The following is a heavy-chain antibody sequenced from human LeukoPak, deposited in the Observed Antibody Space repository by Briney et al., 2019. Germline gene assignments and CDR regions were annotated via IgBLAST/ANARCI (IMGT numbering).Heavy chain of an antibody. D-gene: IGHD1-26*01. CDR3: EKTVGVNYFDY. J-gene: IGHJ4*02. Sequence: GGSLRLSCAASGFTFGTYAMSWVRRAPGKGLEWVSSISGSGVSTFHADSVKGRFTISRDNSKNTLYLQMHSMRGEDTAMYYCEKTVGVNYFDYWGQGTLVTVYS. CDR2: ISGSGVST. CDR1: GFTFGTYA. V-gene: IGHV3-23*01.